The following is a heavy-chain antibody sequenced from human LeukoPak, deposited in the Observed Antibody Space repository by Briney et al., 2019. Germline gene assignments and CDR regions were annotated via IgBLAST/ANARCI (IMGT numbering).Heavy chain of an antibody. CDR1: GYTLTKLS. CDR3: ATSRAFTIFGVVTYDAFDI. V-gene: IGHV1-24*01. D-gene: IGHD3-3*01. CDR2: FDPEDGET. Sequence: ASVKVSCKVSGYTLTKLSMHWVRQAPGKGLEWMGGFDPEDGETIYAQKFQGRVTMTEDTSTDTAYMELSSLRSEDTAVYYCATSRAFTIFGVVTYDAFDIWGQGTMVTVSS. J-gene: IGHJ3*02.